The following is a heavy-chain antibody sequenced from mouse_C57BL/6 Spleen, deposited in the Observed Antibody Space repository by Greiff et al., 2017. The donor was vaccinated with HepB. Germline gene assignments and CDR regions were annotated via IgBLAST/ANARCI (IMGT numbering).Heavy chain of an antibody. J-gene: IGHJ4*01. CDR2: ISSGSSTI. CDR1: GFTFSDYG. D-gene: IGHD1-1*01. V-gene: IGHV5-17*01. Sequence: EVQVVESGGGLVKPGGSLKLSCAASGFTFSDYGMHWVRQAPEKGLEWVAYISSGSSTIYYADTVKGRFTLSRDNAKNTLFLQMTSLRSEDTAMYYCARATVVANYYAMDYWGQGTSVTVSS. CDR3: ARATVVANYYAMDY.